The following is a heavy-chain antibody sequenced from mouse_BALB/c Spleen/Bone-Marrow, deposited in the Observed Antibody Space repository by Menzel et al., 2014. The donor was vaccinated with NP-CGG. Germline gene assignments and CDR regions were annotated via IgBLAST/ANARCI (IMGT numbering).Heavy chain of an antibody. Sequence: VQLKESGGGLVQPGGSLKFSCAASGFDFSRYWMSWVRQAPGKGLEWIGEINPDSRTINYSPSLKDKFIISRDNAKNTLYLRLNKVRSEDTALYYCARPDYYGYLNYWGQGTTLTVSS. J-gene: IGHJ2*01. CDR1: GFDFSRYW. V-gene: IGHV4-1*02. CDR3: ARPDYYGYLNY. CDR2: INPDSRTI. D-gene: IGHD1-1*01.